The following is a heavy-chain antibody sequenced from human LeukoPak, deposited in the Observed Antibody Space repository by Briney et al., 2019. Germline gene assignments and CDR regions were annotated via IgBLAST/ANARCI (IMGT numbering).Heavy chain of an antibody. CDR2: LNPRGDIT. V-gene: IGHV1-46*01. Sequence: ASVKVSCKASGYTFSSFYVHWVRQAPGQGLEWMGILNPRGDITSYAQNFQGRVTVTRDTSTNTVYMELSSLRSDDTALNYCVRGPLTTVTTLDYWGQGTLVTVSS. D-gene: IGHD4-17*01. CDR1: GYTFSSFY. J-gene: IGHJ4*02. CDR3: VRGPLTTVTTLDY.